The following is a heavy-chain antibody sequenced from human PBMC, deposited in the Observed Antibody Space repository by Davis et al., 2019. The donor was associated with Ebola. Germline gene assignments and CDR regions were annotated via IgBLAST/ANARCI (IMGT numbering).Heavy chain of an antibody. V-gene: IGHV3-48*02. CDR2: ISSSSSTI. Sequence: GESLKISCAPSGFSFSNYAMSWARQAPGKGLEWVSYISSSSSTIYYADSVKGRFTISRDNAKNSLYLQMNSLRDEDTAVYYCARFIAVAGGIVFHYYFDYWGQGTLVTVSS. CDR1: GFSFSNYA. D-gene: IGHD6-19*01. J-gene: IGHJ4*02. CDR3: ARFIAVAGGIVFHYYFDY.